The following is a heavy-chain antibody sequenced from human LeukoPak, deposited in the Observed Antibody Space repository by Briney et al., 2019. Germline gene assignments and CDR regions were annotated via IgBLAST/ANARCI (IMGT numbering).Heavy chain of an antibody. J-gene: IGHJ4*02. CDR3: AKPRTIAVPGRSGFDS. V-gene: IGHV3-23*01. CDR1: GFTFSNYA. CDR2: ISDLGAST. D-gene: IGHD6-13*01. Sequence: GSLRLSCAASGFTFSNYAMNWVRQAPGKGLEWVSVISDLGASTYYADSVKGRFTISRDNSKNTLYLQMNSLRAEDTAVYYCAKPRTIAVPGRSGFDSWGQGTLVTVSS.